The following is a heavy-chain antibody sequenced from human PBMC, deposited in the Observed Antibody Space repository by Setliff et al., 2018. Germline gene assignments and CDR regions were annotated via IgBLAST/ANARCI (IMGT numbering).Heavy chain of an antibody. CDR1: GGSTSSGDYY. V-gene: IGHV4-61*08. Sequence: PSETLSLTCTVSGGSTSSGDYYWSWIRQPPGKGLEWIGYIYSSGSTYYNPSLKSRVTMSIDTSKNQFSLKLNSVTAADMAVYYCAREQWLDPPGYYYMDVWAKGTTVTVSS. CDR2: IYSSGST. D-gene: IGHD6-19*01. J-gene: IGHJ6*03. CDR3: AREQWLDPPGYYYMDV.